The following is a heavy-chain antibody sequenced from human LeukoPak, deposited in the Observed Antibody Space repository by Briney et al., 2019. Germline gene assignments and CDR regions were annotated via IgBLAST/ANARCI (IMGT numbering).Heavy chain of an antibody. CDR1: GGTFSSYA. D-gene: IGHD3-3*01. V-gene: IGHV1-69*13. CDR2: IIPIFGTA. CDR3: ARSSRLLTIFGVVDY. J-gene: IGHJ4*02. Sequence: SVKVSCKASGGTFSSYAISWVRQAPGQGLEWMGGIIPIFGTANYAQKFQGRVTITADESTSTAYMELSSLRSEDTAVYYCARSSRLLTIFGVVDYWGQGTLVTVSS.